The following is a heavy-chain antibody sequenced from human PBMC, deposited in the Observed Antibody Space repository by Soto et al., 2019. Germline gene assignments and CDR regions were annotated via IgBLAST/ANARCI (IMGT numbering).Heavy chain of an antibody. CDR2: ISYSGST. CDR1: GASISSYD. J-gene: IGHJ4*02. CDR3: ARGRDGYNYPNFDY. Sequence: SETLSLTCTVSGASISSYDCSWIRRPPGKGLEWIGHISYSGSTNYKPSLKSRVTISVDTSKKQFSLKLTSVTAADTAVYYCARGRDGYNYPNFDYWGQGTLVTVSS. V-gene: IGHV4-59*01. D-gene: IGHD5-12*01.